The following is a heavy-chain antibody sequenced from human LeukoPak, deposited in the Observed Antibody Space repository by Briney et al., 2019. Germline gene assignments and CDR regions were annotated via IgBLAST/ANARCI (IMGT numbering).Heavy chain of an antibody. J-gene: IGHJ4*02. V-gene: IGHV3-11*04. CDR2: ISSDGSTI. D-gene: IGHD1-26*01. CDR1: GFTFSDYY. CDR3: ARGGELLRPADY. Sequence: GGSLRLSCAASGFTFSDYYMSWIRQAPGKGLEWVSHISSDGSTIYYADSVKGRFTISRDSAKNSLYLQMNNLRAEDTAVYYCARGGELLRPADYWGQGTLVTVSS.